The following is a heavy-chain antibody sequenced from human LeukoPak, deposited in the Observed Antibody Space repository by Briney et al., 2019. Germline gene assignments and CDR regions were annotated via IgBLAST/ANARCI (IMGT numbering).Heavy chain of an antibody. D-gene: IGHD3-10*01. Sequence: SETLSLTCTVSGYSISSGYYWGWIRQPPGKGLEWIGCIYNSGSTYYNPSLKSRVTISVDASKNQFSLKLNFVTAADTAVYYCAREVTMVRGVITGYYMDVWGKGTTVTVSS. J-gene: IGHJ6*03. CDR3: AREVTMVRGVITGYYMDV. V-gene: IGHV4-38-2*02. CDR1: GYSISSGYY. CDR2: IYNSGST.